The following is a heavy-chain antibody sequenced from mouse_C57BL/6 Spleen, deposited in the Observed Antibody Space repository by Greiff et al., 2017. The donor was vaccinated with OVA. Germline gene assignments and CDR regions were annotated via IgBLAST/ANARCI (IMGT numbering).Heavy chain of an antibody. CDR1: GYSFTGYY. Sequence: VQLQQSGPELVKPGASVKISCKASGYSFTGYYMNWVKQSPEKSLEWIGEINPSTGGTTYNQKFKAKATLTVDKSSSTAYMQLKSLTSEDSAVYYCARSGYGSSPVDYWGQGTTLTVSS. CDR3: ARSGYGSSPVDY. CDR2: INPSTGGT. J-gene: IGHJ2*01. D-gene: IGHD1-1*01. V-gene: IGHV1-42*01.